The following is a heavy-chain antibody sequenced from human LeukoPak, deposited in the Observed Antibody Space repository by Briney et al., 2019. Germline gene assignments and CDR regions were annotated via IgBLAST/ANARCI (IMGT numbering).Heavy chain of an antibody. CDR2: ISAYNGNT. D-gene: IGHD2-2*01. CDR1: GYTFTSYG. J-gene: IGHJ6*03. CDR3: ARDMYQPQPWYYYYYMDV. Sequence: ASVKVSCKASGYTFTSYGISWVRQAPGQGLEWMGWISAYNGNTNYAQKLQGRVTMTTDTSTSTAYMELRSLRSDDTAVYYCARDMYQPQPWYYYYYMDVWGKGTTVTVSS. V-gene: IGHV1-18*01.